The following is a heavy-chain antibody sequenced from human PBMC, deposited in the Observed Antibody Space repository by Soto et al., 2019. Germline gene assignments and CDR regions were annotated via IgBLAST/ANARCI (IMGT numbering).Heavy chain of an antibody. Sequence: PGGSLRLSCAASGFTFSGSAMHWVRQASGKGLEWVGRIRSKANSYATAYAASVKGRFTISRDDSKNTAYLQMNSLKTEDTAVYYCTSIAYCGGDCYSPAWGQGTLVTVSS. V-gene: IGHV3-73*01. CDR2: IRSKANSYAT. CDR1: GFTFSGSA. D-gene: IGHD2-21*02. J-gene: IGHJ1*01. CDR3: TSIAYCGGDCYSPA.